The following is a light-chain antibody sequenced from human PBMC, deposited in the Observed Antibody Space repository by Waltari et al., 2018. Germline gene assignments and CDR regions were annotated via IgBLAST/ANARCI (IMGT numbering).Light chain of an antibody. CDR1: SSDVGGYNY. V-gene: IGLV2-11*01. J-gene: IGLJ3*02. CDR2: DVS. CDR3: CSYAGSYTWV. Sequence: QSALTQPRSVSGSPGQSVTIPCTGTSSDVGGYNYVSWYQQHPGKAPKLMIYDVSKRPSGLPDRYSGSKSGNTASLTISGLQAEDEADYYCCSYAGSYTWVFGGGTKLTVL.